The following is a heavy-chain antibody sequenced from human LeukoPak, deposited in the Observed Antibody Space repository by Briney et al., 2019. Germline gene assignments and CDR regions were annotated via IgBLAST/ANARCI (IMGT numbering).Heavy chain of an antibody. V-gene: IGHV1-69*13. CDR2: IFPIFGTA. CDR3: ASGLELSFDY. CDR1: GGTFSSYA. Sequence: ASVKVSCKASGGTFSSYAISWVRQAPGQGLEWMGGIFPIFGTANYAQKFQGRVTITADESTSTAYMELSSLRSEDTAVYYCASGLELSFDYWGQGTLVTVSS. D-gene: IGHD1-7*01. J-gene: IGHJ4*02.